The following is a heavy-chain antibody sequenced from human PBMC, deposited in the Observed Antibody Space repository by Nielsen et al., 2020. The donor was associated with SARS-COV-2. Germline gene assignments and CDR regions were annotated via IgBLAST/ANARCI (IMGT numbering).Heavy chain of an antibody. D-gene: IGHD3/OR15-3a*01. CDR3: ARARATIFGLVMSYGMDV. CDR2: INPYSGGT. J-gene: IGHJ6*02. CDR1: GYTFTDYY. Sequence: VQVSCKASGYTFTDYYIHWVRQAPGQGLEWMGRINPYSGGTNYAQKFQGTVTMTRDASISTVYMELTSDDTAVYYCARARATIFGLVMSYGMDVWGQGTTVAVSS. V-gene: IGHV1-2*06.